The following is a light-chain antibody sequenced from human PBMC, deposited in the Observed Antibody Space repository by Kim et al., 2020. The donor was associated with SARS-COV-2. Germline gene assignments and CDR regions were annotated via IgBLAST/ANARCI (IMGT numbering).Light chain of an antibody. CDR1: QSISSSY. CDR3: QQYNTSPLT. CDR2: GAS. Sequence: EIVLTQSPGTLSLSPGERATLSCRASQSISSSYLAWYQQKPGQAPRLFIYGASSRATGIPDRFSGSGSGTDFSLTISGLEPEDFAVYYCQQYNTSPLTFGGGTKVHIK. V-gene: IGKV3-20*01. J-gene: IGKJ4*01.